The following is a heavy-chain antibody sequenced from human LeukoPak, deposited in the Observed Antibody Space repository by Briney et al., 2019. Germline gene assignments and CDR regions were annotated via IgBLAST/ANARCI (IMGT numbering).Heavy chain of an antibody. CDR3: ASLEGGPSDGR. V-gene: IGHV3-53*01. CDR2: IYGGGTT. D-gene: IGHD3-3*01. Sequence: QSGGSLRLSCEVSGFPVRSRYMTWIRQPPGKGLECVAVIYGGGTTYHIDSVKGRFTISRDISKSTMYLEMNNLRVEDTAIYYCASLEGGPSDGRWGQGTLVTVSS. J-gene: IGHJ4*02. CDR1: GFPVRSRY.